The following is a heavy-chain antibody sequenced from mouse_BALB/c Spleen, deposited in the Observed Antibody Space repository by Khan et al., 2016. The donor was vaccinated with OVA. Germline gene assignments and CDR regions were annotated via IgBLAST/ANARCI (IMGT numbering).Heavy chain of an antibody. D-gene: IGHD2-3*01. CDR1: GYAFTTYN. V-gene: IGHV1S135*01. J-gene: IGHJ3*01. CDR3: ARSSDGYYPLAD. Sequence: VQLQQPGPELVRPGASVKVSCKASGYAFTTYNMYWVKQSHGKSLEWIGYIDPYNGVTNYNQNFKDKATLSVDKTSTAAYMPLDSLTSDDSAVYFCARSSDGYYPLADWGQATLVTVSA. CDR2: IDPYNGVT.